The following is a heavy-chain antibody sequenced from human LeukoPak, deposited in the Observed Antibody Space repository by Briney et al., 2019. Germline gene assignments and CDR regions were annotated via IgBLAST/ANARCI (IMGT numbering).Heavy chain of an antibody. D-gene: IGHD1-14*01. CDR1: GGSISSGSYY. CDR3: AREPTPYNRWFDP. CDR2: IYTSGST. Sequence: SETLSLTCTVSGGSISSGSYYWSWIRQPAGKGLEWIGRIYTSGSTNYNPSLKSRVTISVDTSKNQFSLKLSSVTAADTAVYYCAREPTPYNRWFDPWGQGTLVTVSS. V-gene: IGHV4-61*02. J-gene: IGHJ5*02.